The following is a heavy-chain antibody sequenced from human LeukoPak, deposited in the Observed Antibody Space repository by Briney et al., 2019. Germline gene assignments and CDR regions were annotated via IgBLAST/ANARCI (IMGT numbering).Heavy chain of an antibody. Sequence: SETLSLTCTVSGGSISSSSYYWGWIRQPPGKGLEWIGSIYYNGSTYYNPSLKSRVTISVDTSKNQFSLKLSSVTAADTAVYYCARVQLYMDVWGKGTTVTVSS. D-gene: IGHD1-1*01. V-gene: IGHV4-39*07. CDR1: GGSISSSSYY. J-gene: IGHJ6*03. CDR2: IYYNGST. CDR3: ARVQLYMDV.